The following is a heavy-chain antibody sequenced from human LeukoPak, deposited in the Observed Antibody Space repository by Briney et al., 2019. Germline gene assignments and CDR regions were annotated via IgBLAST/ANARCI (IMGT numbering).Heavy chain of an antibody. CDR3: AKTKAVAGTNIYYYYYYLDV. V-gene: IGHV3-30*02. D-gene: IGHD6-19*01. Sequence: TGGSLRLSCAASAFTFSNYTMTWVRQAPGKGLEWVAFIRYDGSNEYYADSVKGRFTISRDNSKNTLYLQMNSLRTEDTAVYYCAKTKAVAGTNIYYYYYYLDVWGKGTTVTVSS. J-gene: IGHJ6*03. CDR1: AFTFSNYT. CDR2: IRYDGSNE.